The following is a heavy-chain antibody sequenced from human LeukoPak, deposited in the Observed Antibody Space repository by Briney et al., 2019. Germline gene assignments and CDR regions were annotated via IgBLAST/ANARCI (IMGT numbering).Heavy chain of an antibody. J-gene: IGHJ4*02. CDR1: GYDFTNYW. CDR2: IYPDDSDA. CDR3: ARLRTTSYHDTSPY. V-gene: IGHV5-51*01. Sequence: GESLKISCKGSGYDFTNYWIGWVRQRPGKGLEWMGIIYPDDSDARYSPSFQGQVTISADKSISTAYLQWSSLKASDSAMYYCARLRTTSYHDTSPYWGQGTLVTVSS. D-gene: IGHD3-22*01.